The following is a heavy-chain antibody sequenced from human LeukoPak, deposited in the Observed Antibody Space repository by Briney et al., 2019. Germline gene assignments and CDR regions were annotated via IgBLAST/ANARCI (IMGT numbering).Heavy chain of an antibody. J-gene: IGHJ4*02. CDR1: GFTFSSYG. Sequence: PGRSLRLSCAASGFTFSSYGMHWVRQAPGKGLEWVAVISYDGSNKYYADSVKGRFTISGDNSKNTPYLQLNSLRAEDTAVYSCAKDGSPPGEWELLFHFDYWGQGTLVTVSS. V-gene: IGHV3-30*18. CDR3: AKDGSPPGEWELLFHFDY. CDR2: ISYDGSNK. D-gene: IGHD1-26*01.